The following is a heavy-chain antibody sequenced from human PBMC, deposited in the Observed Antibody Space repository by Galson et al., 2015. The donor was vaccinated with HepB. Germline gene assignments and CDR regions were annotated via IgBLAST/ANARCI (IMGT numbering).Heavy chain of an antibody. Sequence: SVKVSCKASGYTFTSYYMHWVRQAPGQGLEWMGIINPSGGSTSYAQKFQGRVTMTRDTSTSTVYMELSSLRSEDTAVYYCARDRYGSGSYSGHLLGMDVWGQGTTVTVSS. CDR2: INPSGGST. CDR1: GYTFTSYY. D-gene: IGHD3-10*01. V-gene: IGHV1-46*01. CDR3: ARDRYGSGSYSGHLLGMDV. J-gene: IGHJ6*02.